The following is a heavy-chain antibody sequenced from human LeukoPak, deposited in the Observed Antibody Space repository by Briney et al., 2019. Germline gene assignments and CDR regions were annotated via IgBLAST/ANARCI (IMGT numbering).Heavy chain of an antibody. CDR1: GFTFSCYS. V-gene: IGHV3-21*01. Sequence: GGSLRLSCAASGFTFSCYSMNWVRQAPGKGLEWVSSISSSSSYIYYADSVKGRFTISRDNAKNSLYLQMNSLRAEDTAVYYCAREGDLMGATMDSWGQGTLVIVSS. CDR2: ISSSSSYI. CDR3: AREGDLMGATMDS. J-gene: IGHJ5*01. D-gene: IGHD3-16*01.